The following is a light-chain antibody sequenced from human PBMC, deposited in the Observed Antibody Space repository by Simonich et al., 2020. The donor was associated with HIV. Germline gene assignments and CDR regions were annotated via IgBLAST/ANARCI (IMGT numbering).Light chain of an antibody. Sequence: EIVMTQSPATLSVSPGERATLSCRASQSVSSNLAWYQQKPVQAPSLLIYGASTRATGIPARFSGSGSGTEFTLTISSMQSEDFAVYYCQQYNTWPPAYTFGQGTKLEIK. CDR2: GAS. V-gene: IGKV3-15*01. J-gene: IGKJ2*01. CDR1: QSVSSN. CDR3: QQYNTWPPAYT.